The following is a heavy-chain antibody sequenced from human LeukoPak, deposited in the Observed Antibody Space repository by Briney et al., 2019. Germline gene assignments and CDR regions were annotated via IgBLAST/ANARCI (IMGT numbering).Heavy chain of an antibody. CDR2: ISGSGGST. CDR3: AKVIPYYDFWSGYSGAPGGAFDI. D-gene: IGHD3-3*01. CDR1: GFSFGDFG. J-gene: IGHJ3*02. Sequence: QPGGSLRLSCAASGFSFGDFGMSWVRQAPGKGLEWVSAISGSGGSTYYADSVKGRFTISRDNSKNTLYLQMNSLRAEDTAVYYCAKVIPYYDFWSGYSGAPGGAFDIWGQGTMVTVSS. V-gene: IGHV3-23*01.